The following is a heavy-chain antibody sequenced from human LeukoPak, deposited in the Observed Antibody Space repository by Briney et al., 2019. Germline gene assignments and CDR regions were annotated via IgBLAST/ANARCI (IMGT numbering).Heavy chain of an antibody. J-gene: IGHJ6*02. D-gene: IGHD3-10*01. Sequence: GASVKVSCKASGYTFTSYGISWVRQAPGQGLEWMGWISAYNGNTNYAQKLQGRVTMTTDTSTSTAYMELRSLRSDDTAVYYCARPAYGFDYYYYGMDVWGQGITVTVSS. CDR1: GYTFTSYG. CDR3: ARPAYGFDYYYYGMDV. CDR2: ISAYNGNT. V-gene: IGHV1-18*01.